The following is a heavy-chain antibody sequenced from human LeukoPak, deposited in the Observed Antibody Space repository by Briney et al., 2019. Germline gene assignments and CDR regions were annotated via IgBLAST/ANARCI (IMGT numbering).Heavy chain of an antibody. CDR1: GFTFSSYG. CDR2: ISYDGSNK. D-gene: IGHD5-18*01. J-gene: IGHJ4*02. CDR3: AKIDVDTAMVDADY. V-gene: IGHV3-30*18. Sequence: SGGSLGLSCAASGFTFSSYGMHWVRQAPGKGLEWVAVISYDGSNKYYADSVKGRFTISRDNSKNTLYLQMNSLRAEDTAVYYCAKIDVDTAMVDADYWGQGTLVTVSS.